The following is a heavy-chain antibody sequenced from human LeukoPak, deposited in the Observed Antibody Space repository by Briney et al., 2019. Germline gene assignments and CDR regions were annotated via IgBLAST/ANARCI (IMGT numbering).Heavy chain of an antibody. V-gene: IGHV1-18*01. CDR3: ARDSGGWYGDYFDY. Sequence: ASVKVSCKASGYTFTSYDINWVRQAPGQGLEWMGWISAYNGNTNYAQKLQGRVTMTTDTSTSTAYMELRSLRSDDTAVYYCARDSGGWYGDYFDYWGQGTLVTVSS. J-gene: IGHJ4*02. CDR1: GYTFTSYD. CDR2: ISAYNGNT. D-gene: IGHD6-19*01.